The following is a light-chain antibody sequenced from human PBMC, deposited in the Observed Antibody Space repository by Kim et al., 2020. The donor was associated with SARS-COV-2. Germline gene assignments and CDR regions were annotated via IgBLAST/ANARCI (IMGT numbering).Light chain of an antibody. Sequence: GQSIPISGTGTSSDIIDSDYVSWYQQHPGKAPKLMVFDVSYRPSGVSNRFSGSKSGNTASLTISGLQAEDEADYYCSSYTSSSTLLFGGGTQLTVL. CDR3: SSYTSSSTLL. V-gene: IGLV2-14*03. CDR1: SSDIIDSDY. J-gene: IGLJ2*01. CDR2: DVS.